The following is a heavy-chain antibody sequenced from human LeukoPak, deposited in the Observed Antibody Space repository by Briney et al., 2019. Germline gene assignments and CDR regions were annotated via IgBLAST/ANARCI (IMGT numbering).Heavy chain of an antibody. CDR2: IRPDVDER. CDR3: AREDGKFDY. Sequence: PGGSLRLSCAASGFTFSSYWMNWVRQAPVKGLEWVANIRPDVDERHYVESVRGRFTISRDNAKNLLYLQMNSLRADDTAVYYCAREDGKFDYWGQGTLVTVSP. CDR1: GFTFSSYW. V-gene: IGHV3-7*01. J-gene: IGHJ4*02.